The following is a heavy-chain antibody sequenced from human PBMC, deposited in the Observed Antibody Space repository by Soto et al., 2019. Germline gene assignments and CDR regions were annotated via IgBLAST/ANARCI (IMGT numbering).Heavy chain of an antibody. CDR2: ISYDGNNK. D-gene: IGHD6-19*01. Sequence: QVQLVESGGGVVQPGRSLRLSCAASGFTFSNSAMHWARQAPGKGLEWVAVISYDGNNKYYADSVKGRFTISRDNCMNTLYLQMNSLRPEDTAVYYCARDRVVAGIGEIDYWGQGTLVTVSS. CDR1: GFTFSNSA. J-gene: IGHJ4*02. V-gene: IGHV3-30-3*01. CDR3: ARDRVVAGIGEIDY.